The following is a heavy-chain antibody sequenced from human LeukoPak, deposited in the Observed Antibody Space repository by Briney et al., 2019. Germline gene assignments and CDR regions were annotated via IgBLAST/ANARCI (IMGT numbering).Heavy chain of an antibody. Sequence: ASLKVSCKPAGYTFTGYYMHWVRQAPGQGLECMGWINPNSGGTNYAQKLQGRVTITSDTSISTAYMELSRLRSDDTAVYYCARQAHTVTLYNWFDPWGQGTLVTVSS. V-gene: IGHV1-2*02. D-gene: IGHD4-17*01. CDR3: ARQAHTVTLYNWFDP. CDR1: GYTFTGYY. J-gene: IGHJ5*02. CDR2: INPNSGGT.